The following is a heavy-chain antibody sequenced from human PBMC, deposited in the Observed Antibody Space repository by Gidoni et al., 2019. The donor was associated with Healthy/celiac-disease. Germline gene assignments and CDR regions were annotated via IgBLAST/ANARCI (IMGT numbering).Heavy chain of an antibody. CDR1: GFTFSSYS. CDR3: VGLMGATTEVWDVFDI. CDR2: ISSSSSTI. J-gene: IGHJ3*02. Sequence: EVQLVESGGGLVQPGGSLRLSCAASGFTFSSYSMNWVRQAPGKGLEWVSYISSSSSTIYYADSVKGRFTISRDNAKNSLYLQMNSLRDEDTAVYYCVGLMGATTEVWDVFDIWGQGTMVTVSS. D-gene: IGHD1-26*01. V-gene: IGHV3-48*02.